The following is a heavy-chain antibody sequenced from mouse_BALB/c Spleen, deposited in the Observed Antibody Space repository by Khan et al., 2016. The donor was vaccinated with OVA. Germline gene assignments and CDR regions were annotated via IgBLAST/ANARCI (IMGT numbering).Heavy chain of an antibody. CDR3: ARLEDI. D-gene: IGHD1-3*01. J-gene: IGHJ2*01. CDR1: GFSLTSYG. V-gene: IGHV2-9*02. CDR2: IWAGGSN. Sequence: QVQLKESGPGLVAPSQSLSITCTVSGFSLTSYGVHWVRQPPGKGLEWLGVIWAGGSNNYNSALMSRLSISKDNSKSQVFLKRNSLQTDDTAMYYCARLEDIWGQGTTLTVSS.